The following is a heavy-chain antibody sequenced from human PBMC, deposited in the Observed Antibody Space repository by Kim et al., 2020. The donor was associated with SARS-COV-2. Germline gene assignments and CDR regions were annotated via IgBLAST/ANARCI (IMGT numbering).Heavy chain of an antibody. D-gene: IGHD2-8*02. Sequence: GGSLRLSCAASGFSFSDALMIWVRQAPGKGLEWLGRIKNKANRCTTEYAASVKGRFTISRDDSNSSLYLQMNSLKTEDTAVYFCARDSLVSRKFYHWG. CDR3: ARDSLVSRKFYH. J-gene: IGHJ1*01. CDR2: IKNKANRCTT. V-gene: IGHV3-72*01. CDR1: GFSFSDAL.